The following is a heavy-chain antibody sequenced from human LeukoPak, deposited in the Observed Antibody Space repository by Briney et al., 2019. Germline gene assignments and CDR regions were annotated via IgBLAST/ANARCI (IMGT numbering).Heavy chain of an antibody. CDR1: GFTFSTYG. V-gene: IGHV3-23*01. J-gene: IGHJ4*02. CDR3: ARDRLHYGEYEKTFDY. CDR2: ISGSGGST. D-gene: IGHD4-17*01. Sequence: PGGSLRLSCTASGFTFSTYGMHWVRQAPGKGLEWVSAISGSGGSTYYADSVKGRFTISRDNSKNTLYLQMNSLRAEDTAVYYCARDRLHYGEYEKTFDYWGQGTLVSVSS.